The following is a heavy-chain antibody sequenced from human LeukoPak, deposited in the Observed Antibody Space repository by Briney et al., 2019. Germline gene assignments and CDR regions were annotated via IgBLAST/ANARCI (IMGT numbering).Heavy chain of an antibody. CDR2: IYLTASS. CDR3: ARDEDNRGHYYYYMDV. CDR1: RVSVSSCNYY. Sequence: SETLSLACTVSRVSVSSCNYYWNRIPQPRGKGLEWYGYIYLTASSNYHPYLTSRPTISAYKSQNPFALKLSYVTAADTAVYYCARDEDNRGHYYYYMDVWGKGTTVTVSS. V-gene: IGHV4-61*01. J-gene: IGHJ6*03. D-gene: IGHD2-15*01.